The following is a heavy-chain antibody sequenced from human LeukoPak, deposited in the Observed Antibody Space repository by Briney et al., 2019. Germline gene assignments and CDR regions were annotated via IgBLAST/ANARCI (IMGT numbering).Heavy chain of an antibody. CDR2: IKQDGSEK. J-gene: IGHJ3*02. V-gene: IGHV3-7*01. Sequence: PGGSLRLSCVASGFTFSSGDWMTWVRQAPGKGLEWVANIKQDGSEKNYVDSVKGRFTISRDNAKNSVDLQMNSLRAEDTAVYYCARVLGYGYYDSSAFDIWGQGTMVTVSS. CDR3: ARVLGYGYYDSSAFDI. D-gene: IGHD3-22*01. CDR1: GFTFSSGDW.